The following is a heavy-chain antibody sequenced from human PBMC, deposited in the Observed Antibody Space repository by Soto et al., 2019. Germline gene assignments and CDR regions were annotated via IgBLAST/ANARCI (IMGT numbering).Heavy chain of an antibody. CDR3: LGGSSSRKNPFDY. CDR2: ISGSGGST. V-gene: IGHV3-23*01. CDR1: GFTFSSYA. J-gene: IGHJ4*02. D-gene: IGHD6-13*01. Sequence: GGSLRLSCAASGFTFSSYAMSWVRQAPGKGLEWVSAISGSGGSTYYADSVKGRFTISRDNSKNTLYLQMNSLRAEDTAVYYCLGGSSSRKNPFDYWGQGTLVTVSS.